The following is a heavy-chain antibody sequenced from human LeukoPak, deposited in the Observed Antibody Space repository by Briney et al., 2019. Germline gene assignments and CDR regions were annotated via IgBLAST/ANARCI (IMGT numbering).Heavy chain of an antibody. CDR2: ISYDGSNK. Sequence: PGGSLRLSCAASGFTFSSYGMHWVRQAPGKGREWVAVISYDGSNKYYADSVKGRFTISRDNSKNTLYLQMNSLRAEDTAVYYCAKDLEAGSPFDYWGQGTLVTVSS. V-gene: IGHV3-30*18. CDR3: AKDLEAGSPFDY. J-gene: IGHJ4*02. D-gene: IGHD3-10*01. CDR1: GFTFSSYG.